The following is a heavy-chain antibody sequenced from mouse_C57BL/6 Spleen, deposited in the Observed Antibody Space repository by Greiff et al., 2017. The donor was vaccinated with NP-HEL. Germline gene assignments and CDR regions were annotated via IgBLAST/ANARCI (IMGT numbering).Heavy chain of an antibody. Sequence: QVQLQQPGAELVMPGASVKLSCKASGYTFTSYWMHWVKQRPGQGLEWIGEIDPSDSYTNYNQKFKGKSTLTVDKSSSTAYMQLSSLTSEDSAVYYLARYPYGSSYDYAMDYWGQGTSVTVSS. CDR3: ARYPYGSSYDYAMDY. J-gene: IGHJ4*01. CDR1: GYTFTSYW. D-gene: IGHD1-1*01. CDR2: IDPSDSYT. V-gene: IGHV1-69*01.